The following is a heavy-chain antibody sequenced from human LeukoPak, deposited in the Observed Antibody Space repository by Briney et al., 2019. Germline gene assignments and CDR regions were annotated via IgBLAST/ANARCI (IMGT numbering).Heavy chain of an antibody. CDR3: AREEVIAAAGPTLDY. D-gene: IGHD6-13*01. CDR2: INPNSGGT. V-gene: IGHV1-2*02. CDR1: GYTFTDYY. Sequence: ASVKVSCKASGYTFTDYYMHWVRQAPGQGLEWMGWINPNSGGTNYAQKFQGRVTMTRDTSISTAYMELSRLRSDDTAVFYCAREEVIAAAGPTLDYWGQGALVSVSS. J-gene: IGHJ4*02.